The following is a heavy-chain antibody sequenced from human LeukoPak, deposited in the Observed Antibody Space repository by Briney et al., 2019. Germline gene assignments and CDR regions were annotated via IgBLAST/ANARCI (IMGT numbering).Heavy chain of an antibody. CDR1: GFTFTSHA. J-gene: IGHJ4*02. D-gene: IGHD5-12*01. V-gene: IGHV3-23*01. CDR3: AKESGYDVDFDY. Sequence: GGSLRLSCAASGFTFTSHAMSWVRQAPGKGLEWVSIISGSGDSTYYADSVKGRFTISGDNSKNTLYLQMNSLRADDTAVYYCAKESGYDVDFDYWGQGTLVTVSS. CDR2: ISGSGDST.